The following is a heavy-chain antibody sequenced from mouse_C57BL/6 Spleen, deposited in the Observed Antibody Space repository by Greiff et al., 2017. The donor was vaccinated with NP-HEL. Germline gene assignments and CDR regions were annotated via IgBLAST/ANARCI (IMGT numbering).Heavy chain of an antibody. J-gene: IGHJ2*01. D-gene: IGHD1-1*01. CDR2: INPNNGGT. Sequence: EVQLQQSGPELVKPGASVKISCKASGYTFTDYYMHWVKQSHGKSLEWIGDINPNNGGTIYNQKFKGKATLTVDQSSSTAYMQLRSLTSEDTAVYYCARGGIYYGSSFDYWGQGTTLTVSS. CDR3: ARGGIYYGSSFDY. CDR1: GYTFTDYY. V-gene: IGHV1-18*01.